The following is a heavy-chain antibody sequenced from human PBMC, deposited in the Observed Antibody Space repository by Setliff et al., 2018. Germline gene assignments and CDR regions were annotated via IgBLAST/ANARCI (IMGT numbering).Heavy chain of an antibody. CDR3: ARARNVAARLFDS. CDR1: SGSISTSNYF. V-gene: IGHV4-39*02. D-gene: IGHD6-6*01. CDR2: MYSSGTT. Sequence: SETLSLTCIVSSGSISTSNYFWGWVRQPPGRGLEWIGSMYSSGTTNYNPSLKSRVTMSVDTSKSLLSLNLRSVTAADTAVYYCARARNVAARLFDSWGQGTLVTVSS. J-gene: IGHJ4*02.